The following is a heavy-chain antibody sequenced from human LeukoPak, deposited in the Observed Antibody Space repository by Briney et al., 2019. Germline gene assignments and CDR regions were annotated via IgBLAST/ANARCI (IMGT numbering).Heavy chain of an antibody. Sequence: SETLSLTCTVSGGSISSSSYYWGWIRQPPGKGLELIGSIYYSGSTYYNPSLKSRVPISVDTSKNQSSLKLSSVPAADTAVHYCERVTILPEFAYWGQGPLVTVSS. D-gene: IGHD1-26*01. CDR2: IYYSGST. CDR3: ERVTILPEFAY. V-gene: IGHV4-39*07. CDR1: GGSISSSSYY. J-gene: IGHJ4*02.